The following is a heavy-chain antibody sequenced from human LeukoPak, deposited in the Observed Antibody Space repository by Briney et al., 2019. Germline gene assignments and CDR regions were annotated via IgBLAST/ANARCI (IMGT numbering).Heavy chain of an antibody. CDR3: AREWCSSTSCYLYYMDV. CDR1: GYTFTSYA. V-gene: IGHV7-4-1*02. D-gene: IGHD2-2*01. CDR2: INTNTGNP. J-gene: IGHJ6*03. Sequence: ASVKVSCKASGYTFTSYAMNWVRQAPGQGLEWMGWINTNTGNPTYAQGFTGRFVFSLDTSVSTAYLQISSLKAEDTAVYYCAREWCSSTSCYLYYMDVWGKGTTVTVSS.